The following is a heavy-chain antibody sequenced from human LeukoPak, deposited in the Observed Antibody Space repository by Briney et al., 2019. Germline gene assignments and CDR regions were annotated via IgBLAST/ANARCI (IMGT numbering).Heavy chain of an antibody. V-gene: IGHV1-2*02. CDR2: FNPNSGGT. CDR3: ARGEVGYSSASFDY. Sequence: ASVKVSCEAYGDTFTGYYMHWVRQAPGQGLEGMGWFNPNSGGTNYAQKFQGRVTMTRDTSVSTAYMELSRLGSDDTAVYYCARGEVGYSSASFDYWGQGTMVTVSS. D-gene: IGHD6-19*01. CDR1: GDTFTGYY. J-gene: IGHJ4*02.